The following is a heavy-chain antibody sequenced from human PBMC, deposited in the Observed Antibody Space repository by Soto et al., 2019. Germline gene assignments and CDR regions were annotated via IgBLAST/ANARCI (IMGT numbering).Heavy chain of an antibody. CDR2: IIPIFGTA. CDR3: ARVQTAAARDPDYYYGMDV. CDR1: GGTFSSYA. V-gene: IGHV1-69*13. Sequence: SVKVSCKASGGTFSSYAISWVRQAPGQGLEWMGGIIPIFGTANYAQKFQGRVTITADESTSTAYMELSSLRSEDTAAYYCARVQTAAARDPDYYYGMDVWGQGTTVTVSS. D-gene: IGHD6-13*01. J-gene: IGHJ6*02.